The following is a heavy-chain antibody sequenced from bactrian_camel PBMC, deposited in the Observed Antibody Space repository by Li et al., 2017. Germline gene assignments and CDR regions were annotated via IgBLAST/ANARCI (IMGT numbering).Heavy chain of an antibody. Sequence: QVQLVESGGGSVQPGGSLRLSCAASGFTFSSYYMSWVRQAPGKGQEWVSGVYNDGSNTGYADSAKGRFTISRDNAKNTLYLQMNNLQPEDTAMYYCAAGPFNDHSFCSPDFGYWGQGTQVTVS. CDR1: GFTFSSYY. CDR3: AAGPFNDHSFCSPDFGY. CDR2: VYNDGSNT. V-gene: IGHV3-2*01. J-gene: IGHJ6*01.